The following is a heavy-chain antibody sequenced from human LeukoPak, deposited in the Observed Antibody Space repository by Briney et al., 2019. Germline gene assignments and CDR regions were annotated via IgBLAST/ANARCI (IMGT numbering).Heavy chain of an antibody. V-gene: IGHV4-34*01. CDR3: ARALYGSGNSHLHNWFDP. J-gene: IGHJ5*02. CDR1: GGSFSGYY. CDR2: INHSGST. Sequence: PSETPSLTCAVYGGSFSGYYWSWIRQPPGKGLEWIGEINHSGSTNYNPSLKSRVTISVDTSKNQFSLKLSSVTAADTAVYYCARALYGSGNSHLHNWFDPWGQGTLVTVSS. D-gene: IGHD2-15*01.